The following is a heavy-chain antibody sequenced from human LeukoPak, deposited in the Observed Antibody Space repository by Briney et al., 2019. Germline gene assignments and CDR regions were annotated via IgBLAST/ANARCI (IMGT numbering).Heavy chain of an antibody. D-gene: IGHD6-19*01. Sequence: SQTLSLTCTVSGGSISSGSYYWSWIRQPAGKGLEWIGRIYTSGSTNYNPSLKSRVTISVDTSKNQFSLKLSSVTAADTAVYYCAREFVVAALPGIAVAGTDYWGQGTLVAVSS. CDR3: AREFVVAALPGIAVAGTDY. V-gene: IGHV4-61*02. CDR2: IYTSGST. CDR1: GGSISSGSYY. J-gene: IGHJ4*02.